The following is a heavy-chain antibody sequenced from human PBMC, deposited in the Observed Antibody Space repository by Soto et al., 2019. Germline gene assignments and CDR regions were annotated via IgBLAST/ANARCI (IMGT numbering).Heavy chain of an antibody. CDR2: IKSKTDAGTT. J-gene: IGHJ4*02. Sequence: GGSLRLSCAASGFIFSSAWMNWVRQAPGKGLEWVGRIKSKTDAGTTDLAAPVKGRFTISRDDSKDTLYLQMDSLKTEDTAVYYCTTDYYDSTGYYVFGYWGQGTLVTVSS. CDR3: TTDYYDSTGYYVFGY. CDR1: GFIFSSAW. D-gene: IGHD3-22*01. V-gene: IGHV3-15*07.